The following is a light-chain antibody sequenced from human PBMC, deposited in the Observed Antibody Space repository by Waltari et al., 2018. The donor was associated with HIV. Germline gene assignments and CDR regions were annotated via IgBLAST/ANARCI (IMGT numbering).Light chain of an antibody. J-gene: IGLJ2*01. V-gene: IGLV3-21*02. CDR2: DDR. CDR1: NIGSKR. CDR3: QVWESSSDHVV. Sequence: SYVLTQSPSVSVALGQTASIAWGGNNIGSKRVHWYQQKPGQAPALVIYDDRDRPSGIPERFSGSNSGHTATLSIGRVEAGDEADYYCQVWESSSDHVVIGGGTKLTV.